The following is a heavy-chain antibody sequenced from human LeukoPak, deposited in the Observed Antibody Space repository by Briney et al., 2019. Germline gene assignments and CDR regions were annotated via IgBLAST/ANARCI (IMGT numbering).Heavy chain of an antibody. V-gene: IGHV3-53*01. CDR3: ARSSGWSFDY. CDR1: GFTFSSYA. Sequence: GGSLRLSCAASGFTFSSYAMSWVRQAPGKGLEWVSVIYSGGSTYYADSVKGRFTISRDNSKNTLYLQMNSLRAEDTAVYYCARSSGWSFDYWGQGTLVTVSS. J-gene: IGHJ4*02. D-gene: IGHD6-19*01. CDR2: IYSGGST.